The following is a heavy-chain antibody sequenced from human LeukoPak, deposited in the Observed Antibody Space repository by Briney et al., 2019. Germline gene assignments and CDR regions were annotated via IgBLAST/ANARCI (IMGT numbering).Heavy chain of an antibody. CDR2: ISGSGGST. D-gene: IGHD2-15*01. CDR1: GFTFSSYA. J-gene: IGHJ3*02. CDR3: AKDGVVVVAATDDAFDI. Sequence: PGGSLRLSCAASGFTFSSYAMSWVRQAPGEGLEWVSAISGSGGSTYYADSVKGRFTISRDNSKNTLYLQMNSLRAEDTAVYYCAKDGVVVVAATDDAFDIWGQGTMVTVSS. V-gene: IGHV3-23*01.